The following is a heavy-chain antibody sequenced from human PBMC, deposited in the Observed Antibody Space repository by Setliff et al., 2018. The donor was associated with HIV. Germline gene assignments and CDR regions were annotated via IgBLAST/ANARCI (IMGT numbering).Heavy chain of an antibody. CDR2: ISGFNGNT. CDR3: AKADYCSAGSCNSRRSIDY. Sequence: ASVKVSCKASGYSFSKYGISWVRQAPGQGLEWMGWISGFNGNTKYAQRFQDRVAMTTETATSTVYMELSSLRSDDTAVYYCAKADYCSAGSCNSRRSIDYWGQGALVTVSS. J-gene: IGHJ4*02. CDR1: GYSFSKYG. D-gene: IGHD2-15*01. V-gene: IGHV1-18*01.